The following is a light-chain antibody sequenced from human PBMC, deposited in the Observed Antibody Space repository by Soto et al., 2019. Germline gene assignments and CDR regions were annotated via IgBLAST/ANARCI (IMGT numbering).Light chain of an antibody. CDR1: KLGDKY. CDR2: QDS. V-gene: IGLV3-1*01. Sequence: SYELTQPPSVSVSPGQTASITCSGDKLGDKYACWYQQKPGQSPVLVIYQDSKRPSGIPERFSGSNSGNTATLTISGTQAMDEADYYCQAWDSSTQTVFGPGTKVTVL. J-gene: IGLJ1*01. CDR3: QAWDSSTQTV.